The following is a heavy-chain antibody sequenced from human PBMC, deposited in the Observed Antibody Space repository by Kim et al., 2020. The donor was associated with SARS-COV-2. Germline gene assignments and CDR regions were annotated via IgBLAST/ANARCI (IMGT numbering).Heavy chain of an antibody. D-gene: IGHD3-16*01. J-gene: IGHJ4*02. Sequence: YAQKFQGRVTITADKSTSTAYMELSSLRSEDTAVYYCARVKGLTRYYFDYWGQGTLVTVSS. CDR3: ARVKGLTRYYFDY. V-gene: IGHV1-69*04.